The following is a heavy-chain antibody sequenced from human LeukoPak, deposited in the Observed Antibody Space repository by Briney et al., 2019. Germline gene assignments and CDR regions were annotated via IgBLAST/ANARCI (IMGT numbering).Heavy chain of an antibody. CDR1: GYTFTGYY. CDR3: ARLSSSWSGAFDI. CDR2: INPNSGGT. Sequence: ASVKVSCKASGYTFTGYYMHWVRQAPGQGPEWMGWINPNSGGTNYAQKFQGRVTMTRDTSISTAYMELSRLRSDDTAVYYCARLSSSWSGAFDIWGQGTTVTVSS. J-gene: IGHJ3*02. V-gene: IGHV1-2*02. D-gene: IGHD6-13*01.